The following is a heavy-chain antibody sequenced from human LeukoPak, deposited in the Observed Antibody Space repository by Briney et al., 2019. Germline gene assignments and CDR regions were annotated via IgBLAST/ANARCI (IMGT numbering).Heavy chain of an antibody. Sequence: QRSETLSLTCTLSDDSITMYYGTWIRHPPGKGLEWIGYFDHTGSTIFNPPLNGRVPLSREPSNNFFSLRLRSVPAAHPAFYFFARGRVSSNCWYSTCYYCFYMDFWGKGTTVTVSS. V-gene: IGHV4-59*01. J-gene: IGHJ6*03. CDR1: DDSITMYY. D-gene: IGHD4-11*01. CDR3: ARGRVSSNCWYSTCYYCFYMDF. CDR2: FDHTGST.